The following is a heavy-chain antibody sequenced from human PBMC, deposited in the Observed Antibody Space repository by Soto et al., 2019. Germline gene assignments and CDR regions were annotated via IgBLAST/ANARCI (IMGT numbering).Heavy chain of an antibody. V-gene: IGHV3-30*18. CDR3: AKDTYYYDTTGYYVFAY. Sequence: QVQLVESGGGVVQPGRSLRLSCAASGFIFSAYGIHWVRQAPGKGLEWVAVISYDGNNEHYADSVKGRFTISKDNSKNTLFMQMSSMGAEDTAVYYCAKDTYYYDTTGYYVFAYWGQGTLVTV. J-gene: IGHJ4*02. CDR2: ISYDGNNE. CDR1: GFIFSAYG. D-gene: IGHD3-22*01.